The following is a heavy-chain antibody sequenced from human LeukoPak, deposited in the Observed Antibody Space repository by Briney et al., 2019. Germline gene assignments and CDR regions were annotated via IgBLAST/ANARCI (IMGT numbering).Heavy chain of an antibody. D-gene: IGHD3-3*01. Sequence: PSETLSLTCTVSGGSISSGGYYWSWIRQHPGKGLEWIGYIYYSGSTYYNPSLKSRVTISVDTSKNQFSLKLSSVTAADTAVYYCARVQQDYDFWSGLPDAFDIWGQGTMVTVSS. CDR3: ARVQQDYDFWSGLPDAFDI. CDR1: GGSISSGGYY. J-gene: IGHJ3*02. V-gene: IGHV4-31*03. CDR2: IYYSGST.